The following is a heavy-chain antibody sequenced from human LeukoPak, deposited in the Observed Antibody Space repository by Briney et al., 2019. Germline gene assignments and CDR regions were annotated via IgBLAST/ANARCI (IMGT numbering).Heavy chain of an antibody. CDR2: IIPIFGTA. CDR3: ASLQGENCSSTSCHPGGYYYMDV. Sequence: ASVKVSCKASGYTFTGYYMHWVRQAPGQGLEWMGGIIPIFGTANYAQKFQGRVTIAADESTSTAYMELSSLRSEDTAVYYCASLQGENCSSTSCHPGGYYYMDVWGKGTTVTISS. J-gene: IGHJ6*03. D-gene: IGHD2-2*01. V-gene: IGHV1-69*13. CDR1: GYTFTGYY.